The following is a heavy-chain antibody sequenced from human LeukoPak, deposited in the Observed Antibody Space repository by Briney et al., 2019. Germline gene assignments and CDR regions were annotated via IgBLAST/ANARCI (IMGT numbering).Heavy chain of an antibody. Sequence: GALWLSFSASGFSVSSNYMSLVRPAPGKGVGWVSGISGSGGNTYHADSVKGRFTISRDNSKNTLYVQMNNLRAEDTAVYYCATEKGDSPDYWGQGTLVTVSS. J-gene: IGHJ4*02. CDR1: GFSVSSNY. D-gene: IGHD2-21*01. CDR2: SGSGGNT. CDR3: ATEKGDSPDY. V-gene: IGHV3-53*01.